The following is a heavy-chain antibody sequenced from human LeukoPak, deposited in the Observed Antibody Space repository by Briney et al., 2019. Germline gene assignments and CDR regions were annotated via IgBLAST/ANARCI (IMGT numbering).Heavy chain of an antibody. CDR2: IKQDGSEK. CDR1: TLTFSRYW. CDR3: ARANGGYSYGYPDY. J-gene: IGHJ4*02. D-gene: IGHD5-18*01. Sequence: PGGSLRLSCAASTLTFSRYWMSWVRQAPGKGLEWVANIKQDGSEKYYVDSVKGRFTISRDNAKNSLYLQMNSLRVEDTAIYYCARANGGYSYGYPDYWGQGTLVTVCS. V-gene: IGHV3-7*01.